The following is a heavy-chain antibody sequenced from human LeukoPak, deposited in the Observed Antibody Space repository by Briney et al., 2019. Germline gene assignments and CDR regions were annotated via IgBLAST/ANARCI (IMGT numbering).Heavy chain of an antibody. CDR1: GGSISSSNYS. Sequence: SETLSLTCTVSGGSISSSNYSWGWIRQPPGKGLEWIGNIYYSGSTYYNPSLKSRVTISVDTSKNQFSLKLSSVTAADTAVYYCARPRVSGYYPRDAFDIWGQGTMVTVSS. CDR2: IYYSGST. CDR3: ARPRVSGYYPRDAFDI. D-gene: IGHD3-22*01. V-gene: IGHV4-39*01. J-gene: IGHJ3*02.